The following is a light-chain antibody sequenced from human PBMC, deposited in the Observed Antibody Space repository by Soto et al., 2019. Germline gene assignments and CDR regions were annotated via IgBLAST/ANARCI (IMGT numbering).Light chain of an antibody. CDR2: EVN. CDR1: SSDVGGYNY. V-gene: IGLV2-8*01. J-gene: IGLJ1*01. Sequence: QSALTQPPSASGSPGQSVAISCTGTSSDVGGYNYVSWYQQHPGKAPKLMIYEVNKRPSAVPDRFSGSKSGHTASLTVSGLQAEDEADYYCSSYAGSSNVVGTGTKVTVL. CDR3: SSYAGSSNV.